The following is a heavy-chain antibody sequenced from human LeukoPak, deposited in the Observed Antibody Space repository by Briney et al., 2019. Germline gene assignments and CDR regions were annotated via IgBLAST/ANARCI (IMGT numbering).Heavy chain of an antibody. J-gene: IGHJ5*01. CDR3: TRGVPHNWFDS. D-gene: IGHD5/OR15-5a*01. Sequence: GGSLRLSCAASGLTFSGYWVHWVRQAPGKGLVWVARIGNDESDTIYADAVKGRFTMSRDNAKNTVHLQMNSLRVEDSAVYYCTRGVPHNWFDSWGQGILVTVSS. CDR2: IGNDESDT. V-gene: IGHV3-74*01. CDR1: GLTFSGYW.